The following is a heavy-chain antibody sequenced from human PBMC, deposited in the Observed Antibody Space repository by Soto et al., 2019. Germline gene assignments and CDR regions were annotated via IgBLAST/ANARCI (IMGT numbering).Heavy chain of an antibody. CDR2: IYHNGST. J-gene: IGHJ4*02. V-gene: IGHV4-38-2*02. Sequence: SETLSLTCAVSGYSISSGYYWGWIRQPPGKGLEWIGSIYHNGSTYYNPSLKSRVTISVDTSKNQFSLKLSSVTAADTAVYYCARDPVLDYWGQGTLVTVSS. CDR3: ARDPVLDY. CDR1: GYSISSGYY.